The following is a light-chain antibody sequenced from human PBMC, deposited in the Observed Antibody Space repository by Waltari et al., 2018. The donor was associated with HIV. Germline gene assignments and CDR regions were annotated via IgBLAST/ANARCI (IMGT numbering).Light chain of an antibody. Sequence: QSVLTQPPSVSGATGQRVTISCIGSSSNIGAGFDVHWYQQLPGTAPRLLIYENTNRPSGVPDRFSGSKSGTSASLAIAGLQAEDEADYYCQSHDTSLSNNVVFGGGTRLTVL. CDR3: QSHDTSLSNNVV. V-gene: IGLV1-40*01. J-gene: IGLJ2*01. CDR1: SSNIGAGFD. CDR2: ENT.